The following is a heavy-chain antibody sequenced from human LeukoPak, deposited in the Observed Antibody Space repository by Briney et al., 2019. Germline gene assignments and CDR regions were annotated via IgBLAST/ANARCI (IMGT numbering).Heavy chain of an antibody. J-gene: IGHJ4*02. V-gene: IGHV3-23*01. CDR2: ISGSGDST. CDR3: AKNSLAAEGYFDY. CDR1: GFTFSSYA. D-gene: IGHD6-13*01. Sequence: GGSLRLSCAASGFTFSSYAMSWVRQAPGKGLEWVSAISGSGDSTYYADSVKGRFTISRDNSKNTVYLQMNSLRAEDTAVYYCAKNSLAAEGYFDYWGQGTLVTVSS.